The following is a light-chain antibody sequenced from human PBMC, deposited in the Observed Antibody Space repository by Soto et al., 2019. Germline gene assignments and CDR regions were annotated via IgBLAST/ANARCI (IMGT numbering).Light chain of an antibody. CDR2: EVN. CDR3: ASFRWRTILV. J-gene: IGLJ1*01. Sequence: QSALTQPASVSGSPGQSVTISCTGPRSDIGDSNFISWYQHSPGKAPRLLIYEVNNRPSGVSNLFSGSNAGNTASLTISVLLDADAAHYFCASFRWRTILVFGSGTKVTVL. V-gene: IGLV2-14*01. CDR1: RSDIGDSNF.